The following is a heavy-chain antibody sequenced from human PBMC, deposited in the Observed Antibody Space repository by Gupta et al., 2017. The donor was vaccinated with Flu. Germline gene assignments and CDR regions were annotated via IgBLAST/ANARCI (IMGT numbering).Heavy chain of an antibody. CDR2: INHSGST. V-gene: IGHV4-34*01. Sequence: QVQLQQWGAGLLKPSETLSLTCAVYGGSFSGYYWSWIRQPPGKGLEWIGEINHSGSTNYNPSLKSRVTISVDTSKNQFSLKLSSVTAADTAVYYCARSGAYSSSWYCAFDIWGQGTMVTVSS. J-gene: IGHJ3*02. CDR1: GGSFSGYY. D-gene: IGHD6-13*01. CDR3: ARSGAYSSSWYCAFDI.